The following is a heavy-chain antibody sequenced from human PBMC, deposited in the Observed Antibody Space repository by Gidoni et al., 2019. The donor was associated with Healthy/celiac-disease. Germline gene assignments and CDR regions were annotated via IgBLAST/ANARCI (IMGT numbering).Heavy chain of an antibody. CDR2: IIPIFGTA. J-gene: IGHJ6*02. Sequence: QVQRVQSGAEVQKPGCSGTVSRKASGATFSSYATSWVQQAPGQGLEWMGGIIPIFGTANYAQKFKGRVTMTADESTSTAYMELSSLRSEDTAVYYCARSLTLYDYSNYEESGYYGMDVWGQGTTVTVSS. CDR1: GATFSSYA. CDR3: ARSLTLYDYSNYEESGYYGMDV. V-gene: IGHV1-69*01. D-gene: IGHD4-4*01.